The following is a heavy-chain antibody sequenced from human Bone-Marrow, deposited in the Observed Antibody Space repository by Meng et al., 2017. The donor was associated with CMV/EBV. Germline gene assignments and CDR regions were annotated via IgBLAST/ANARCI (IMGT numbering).Heavy chain of an antibody. Sequence: SLKISCTASGFTFSSYSMNWVRQAPGKGLEWVSHITWNSGSIGYADSVKGRFTISRDNAKNSLYLQMNSLRPEDTALCYCAKDIISAIVGVTAFDYWGQGTLVTVSS. CDR1: GFTFSSYS. V-gene: IGHV3-9*01. J-gene: IGHJ4*02. CDR3: AKDIISAIVGVTAFDY. D-gene: IGHD1-26*01. CDR2: ITWNSGSI.